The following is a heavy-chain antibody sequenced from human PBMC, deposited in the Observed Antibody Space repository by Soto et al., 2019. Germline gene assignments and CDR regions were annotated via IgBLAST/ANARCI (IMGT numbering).Heavy chain of an antibody. CDR2: ISGSGGST. Sequence: EVQLLESGGGLVQPGGSLRLSCAASGFTFSSYAMSWVRQAPGKGLEWVSAISGSGGSTYYADSVKGRFTISRDNSKNTLSLKMNSLRAEDTAVYYCAKESGKGYYYAMDVWGQGTTVTVSS. CDR1: GFTFSSYA. V-gene: IGHV3-23*01. J-gene: IGHJ6*02. CDR3: AKESGKGYYYAMDV. D-gene: IGHD2-15*01.